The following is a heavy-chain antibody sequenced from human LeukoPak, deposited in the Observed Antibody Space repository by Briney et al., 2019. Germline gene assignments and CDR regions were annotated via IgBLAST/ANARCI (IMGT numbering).Heavy chain of an antibody. CDR3: ARGTMTTVTYYFDY. CDR1: GGSISSSNW. V-gene: IGHV4-4*02. CDR2: IYHSGST. D-gene: IGHD4-17*01. Sequence: SETLSLTCAVSGGSISSSNWWSWVRQPPGKGLEWIGEIYHSGSTNYNPSLKSRVTISVDTSKNQFSLKLSSVTAADTAVYYCARGTMTTVTYYFDYWGQGTLVTVSS. J-gene: IGHJ4*02.